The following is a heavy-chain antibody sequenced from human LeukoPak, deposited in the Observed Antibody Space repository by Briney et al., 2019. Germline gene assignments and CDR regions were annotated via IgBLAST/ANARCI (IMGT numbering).Heavy chain of an antibody. CDR1: GYTLTELS. V-gene: IGHV1-24*01. CDR2: FDPEDGET. Sequence: ASVKVSCKVSGYTLTELSMHWVRQAPGKGLEWMGGFDPEDGETIYAQKFQGRVTMTEDTSTDTAYMELSSLRSEDTAVYYCATDRVRYFDWGKAEFDPWGQGTLVTVSS. CDR3: ATDRVRYFDWGKAEFDP. J-gene: IGHJ5*02. D-gene: IGHD3-9*01.